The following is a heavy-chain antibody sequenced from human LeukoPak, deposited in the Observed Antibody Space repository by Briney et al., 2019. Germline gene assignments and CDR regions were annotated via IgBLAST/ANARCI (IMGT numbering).Heavy chain of an antibody. V-gene: IGHV3-20*04. CDR2: INWNGGST. CDR1: GFTFDDYA. J-gene: IGHJ4*02. CDR3: ARRSGYDSNYFDY. D-gene: IGHD5-12*01. Sequence: GGSLRLSCAASGFTFDDYAMHWVRQAPGKGLEWVSGINWNGGSTGYADSVKGRFTISRDNAKNSLYLQVNSLRAEDTALYYCARRSGYDSNYFDYWGQGTLVTVSS.